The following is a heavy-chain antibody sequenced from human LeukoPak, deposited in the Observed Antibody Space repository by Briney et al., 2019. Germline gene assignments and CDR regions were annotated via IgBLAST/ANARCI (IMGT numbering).Heavy chain of an antibody. J-gene: IGHJ4*02. CDR1: GDSLNSYY. Sequence: PSETLSLTCTVSGDSLNSYYWSWIRQPPGEGLQWIGYIFYSGSSNYNASLRSRVAISVDTSKNQFSLKLTSVTAADTAVYYCARVQPYDYDDYWGQGTLVTVSS. CDR3: ARVQPYDYDDY. CDR2: IFYSGSS. V-gene: IGHV4-59*01. D-gene: IGHD2-2*01.